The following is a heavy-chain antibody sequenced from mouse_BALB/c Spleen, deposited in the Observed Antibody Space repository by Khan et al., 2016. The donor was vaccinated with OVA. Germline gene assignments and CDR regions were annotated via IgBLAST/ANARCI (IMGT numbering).Heavy chain of an antibody. V-gene: IGHV1-20*02. CDR1: GYSFTGYF. Sequence: EVQLQESGPELVKPGASVKISCKASGYSFTGYFMNWVMQSHGKSLEWIGRINPHIGETFYNHKFKGKAILTVDESSSTVHMELRRLASEDSAVYYCARKNGSDFDYWGQGTTLTGSS. CDR2: INPHIGET. D-gene: IGHD1-1*01. CDR3: ARKNGSDFDY. J-gene: IGHJ2*01.